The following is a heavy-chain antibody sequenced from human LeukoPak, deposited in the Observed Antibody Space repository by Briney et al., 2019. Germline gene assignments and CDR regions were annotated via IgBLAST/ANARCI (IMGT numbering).Heavy chain of an antibody. J-gene: IGHJ6*03. D-gene: IGHD5-18*01. CDR2: INHSGST. Sequence: PSETLSLTCAVYGGSFSGYYWSWIRQPPGKGLEWIGEINHSGSTNYNPSLKSRVTISVDTSKNQFSLKLSSVTAADTAVYYCARDARGYSYGGGNYYYYYYMDVWGKGTTVTVSS. CDR1: GGSFSGYY. V-gene: IGHV4-34*01. CDR3: ARDARGYSYGGGNYYYYYYMDV.